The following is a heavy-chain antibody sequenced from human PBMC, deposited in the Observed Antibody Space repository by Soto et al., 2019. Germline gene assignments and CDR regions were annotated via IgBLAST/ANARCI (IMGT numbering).Heavy chain of an antibody. CDR2: IYYSGST. CDR1: GGSISSSSYY. J-gene: IGHJ4*02. Sequence: SETLSLTCAVYGGSISSSSYYWGWIRQPPGKGLEWIGSIYYSGSTYYNPSLKSRVTISVDTSKNQFSLKLSSVTAADTAVYYCARVYYDSSGYYYGAFDYWGQGTLVTVSS. V-gene: IGHV4-39*07. CDR3: ARVYYDSSGYYYGAFDY. D-gene: IGHD3-22*01.